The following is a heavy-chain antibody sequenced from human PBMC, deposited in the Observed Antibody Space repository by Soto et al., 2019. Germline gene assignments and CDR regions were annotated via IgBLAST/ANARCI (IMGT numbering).Heavy chain of an antibody. Sequence: SGGSLRLSCAVSGFTFGDYAMSWVRQAPGKGLECVGFIRGKGYGMTTEYAASVKGRFTISRDDSKGIAYLQMNSLKTADTAVYYCVRAGGSDWGYYFDHWGQGILATVSS. CDR3: VRAGGSDWGYYFDH. V-gene: IGHV3-49*04. J-gene: IGHJ4*02. D-gene: IGHD6-19*01. CDR2: IRGKGYGMTT. CDR1: GFTFGDYA.